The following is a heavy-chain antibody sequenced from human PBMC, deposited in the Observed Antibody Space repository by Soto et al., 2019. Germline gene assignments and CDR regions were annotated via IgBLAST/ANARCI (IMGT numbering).Heavy chain of an antibody. D-gene: IGHD6-13*01. CDR2: ISAYNGNT. CDR3: ARDAAAAGYPLLDDAFDI. CDR1: GYTFTSYG. J-gene: IGHJ3*02. Sequence: QVQLVQSGAEVKKPGASVKVSCKASGYTFTSYGISWVRQAPGQGLEWMGWISAYNGNTNYAQKLQGRVTMTTDTFTXTXSMELRSLRSDDTAVYYCARDAAAAGYPLLDDAFDIWGQGTMVTVSS. V-gene: IGHV1-18*01.